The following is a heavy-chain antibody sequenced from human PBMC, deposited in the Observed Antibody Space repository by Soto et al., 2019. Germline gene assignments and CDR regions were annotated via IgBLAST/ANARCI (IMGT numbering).Heavy chain of an antibody. D-gene: IGHD5-12*01. J-gene: IGHJ4*02. V-gene: IGHV1-18*01. CDR1: GYTFTSYG. CDR2: ISAYNGNT. CDR3: ARAPRDGYNYVLP. Sequence: QVQLVQSGAEVKKPGASVKVSCKASGYTFTSYGISWVRQVPGQVLEWMGWISAYNGNTNYAQKFQGRVTMTTDTSTTTAYMELRSLRSDDTAVYYCARAPRDGYNYVLPWGQGTLVIVSS.